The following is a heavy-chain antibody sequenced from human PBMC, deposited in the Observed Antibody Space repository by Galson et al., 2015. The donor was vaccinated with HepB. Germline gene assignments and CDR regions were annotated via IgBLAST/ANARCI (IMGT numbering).Heavy chain of an antibody. D-gene: IGHD2-15*01. Sequence: CAISGDSVSSNSASWYWIRQSPSGGLEWLGRTYYRSKWYNDYAVSVKSRITINPDTSKNQFSLQLNSMIPEDTAVYYCARIVGSNYIGWAVDIWGQGTMVTVSS. CDR2: TYYRSKWYN. V-gene: IGHV6-1*01. CDR1: GDSVSSNSAS. CDR3: ARIVGSNYIGWAVDI. J-gene: IGHJ3*02.